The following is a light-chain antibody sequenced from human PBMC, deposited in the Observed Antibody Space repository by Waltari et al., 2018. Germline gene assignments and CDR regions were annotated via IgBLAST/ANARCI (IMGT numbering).Light chain of an antibody. J-gene: IGLJ2*01. Sequence: SELTQDPAVSVAMGQTVRNTCQGDSPRSYYASWYQQRPGQAPILVIYDKNNRPSGVPDRFSGSSSHNTGSLTITGAQAEDEASYYCHSRDASGVAGSFGGGTKLTVL. CDR1: SPRSYY. V-gene: IGLV3-19*01. CDR3: HSRDASGVAGS. CDR2: DKN.